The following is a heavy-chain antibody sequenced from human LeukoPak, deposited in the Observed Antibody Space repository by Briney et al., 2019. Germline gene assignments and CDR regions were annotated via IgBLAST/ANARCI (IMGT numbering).Heavy chain of an antibody. CDR3: AGGLRSGLIDY. J-gene: IGHJ4*02. D-gene: IGHD4-17*01. CDR1: EFTVNNNY. Sequence: GGSLRLSCAASEFTVNNNYMSWVRQAPGKGLEWVSTIYSAGSTNYADSVKGRFTISRDDSKNTMYLQMNSLRAEDTAVYYCAGGLRSGLIDYWGQGTLVTVSS. CDR2: IYSAGST. V-gene: IGHV3-53*01.